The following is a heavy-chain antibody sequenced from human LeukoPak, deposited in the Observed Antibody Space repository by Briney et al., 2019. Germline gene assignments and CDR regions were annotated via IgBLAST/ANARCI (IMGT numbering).Heavy chain of an antibody. Sequence: GGSLRLSCAVSGFTFSGFWMSWSRQAPGKGLEWVASINSDGSEGYYADVVKGRFTISRDDAKNSLYLQINSLRAEDTAVYYCARSPYSSSSSVWGQGTMVTVSS. V-gene: IGHV3-7*03. CDR3: ARSPYSSSSSV. J-gene: IGHJ3*01. CDR2: INSDGSEG. CDR1: GFTFSGFW. D-gene: IGHD6-6*01.